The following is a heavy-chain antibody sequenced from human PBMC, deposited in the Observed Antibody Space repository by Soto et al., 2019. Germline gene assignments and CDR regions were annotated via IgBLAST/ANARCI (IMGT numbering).Heavy chain of an antibody. CDR1: GFIFSTFG. D-gene: IGHD4-17*01. V-gene: IGHV3-33*01. Sequence: QVQLVESGGGVVQPGRSLRLSCAASGFIFSTFGMHWVRQAPGKGLEWVAVIWNDGSTKYYADSVKGRFTISRDNSKSTLYLQMNSLRAEDTAMYYCARDGSNGDYELDYWGQGTLVTVSS. CDR3: ARDGSNGDYELDY. J-gene: IGHJ4*02. CDR2: IWNDGSTK.